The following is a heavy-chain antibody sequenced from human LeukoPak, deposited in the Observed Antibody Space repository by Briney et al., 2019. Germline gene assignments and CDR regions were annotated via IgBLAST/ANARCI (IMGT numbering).Heavy chain of an antibody. CDR3: AREINWFDP. V-gene: IGHV4-59*01. J-gene: IGHJ5*02. CDR1: GGSLSSYY. Sequence: SETLSLTCTVSGGSLSSYYWSWIRQPPGKGLEWIGYIYYSGSTNYNPSLRSRVTISVDTSKNQFSLKLSSVTAADTAVYYCAREINWFDPWGQGTLVTVSS. CDR2: IYYSGST.